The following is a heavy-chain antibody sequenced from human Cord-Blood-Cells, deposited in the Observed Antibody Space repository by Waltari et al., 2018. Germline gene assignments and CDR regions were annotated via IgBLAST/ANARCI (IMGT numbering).Heavy chain of an antibody. Sequence: QVKLQQWGAGLLKPSETLSLTCAAYGGSCRGYYWSWSRQPAGKGLEWIGEINHSGSTNYNPSLMSRVTISVDTSKIQFSLKLSSVTAADTAVYYCARVGWWSIYFDLWGRGTLVTVTS. D-gene: IGHD2-15*01. J-gene: IGHJ2*01. CDR1: GGSCRGYY. CDR3: ARVGWWSIYFDL. CDR2: INHSGST. V-gene: IGHV4-34*01.